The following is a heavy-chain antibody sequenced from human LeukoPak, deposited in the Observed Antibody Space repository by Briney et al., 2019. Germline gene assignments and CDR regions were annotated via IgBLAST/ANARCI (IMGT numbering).Heavy chain of an antibody. J-gene: IGHJ4*02. Sequence: PSETLSLTCTVSGGSVSSGSYYWRWIRQPSGKGLEWIGYIYYSGSTNYNPSLKSRVTISVDTSKNQFSLKLSSVTAADTAVYYCAREDYAYFDYWGQGTLVTVSS. V-gene: IGHV4-61*01. CDR3: AREDYAYFDY. CDR2: IYYSGST. D-gene: IGHD4-17*01. CDR1: GGSVSSGSYY.